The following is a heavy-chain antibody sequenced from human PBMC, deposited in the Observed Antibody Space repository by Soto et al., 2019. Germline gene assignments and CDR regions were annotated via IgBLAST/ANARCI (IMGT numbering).Heavy chain of an antibody. Sequence: QVQLVQSGAEVKKPGSSVKVSCKASGGTSSSYTISWVRQAPGHGLEWMRRIIPILGIANYAQKFQGRVTITADNTPSTSYMELSSLRSEDTAGYYCAREKKSFDFDFDIWGQGTMVTVSS. D-gene: IGHD3-9*01. J-gene: IGHJ3*02. CDR2: IIPILGIA. CDR3: AREKKSFDFDFDI. V-gene: IGHV1-69*08. CDR1: GGTSSSYT.